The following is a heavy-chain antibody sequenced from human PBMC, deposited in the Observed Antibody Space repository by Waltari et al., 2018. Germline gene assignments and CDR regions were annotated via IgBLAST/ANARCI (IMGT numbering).Heavy chain of an antibody. Sequence: VQLQQWGAGLLRPSETLSLSCAVYGGSFNGYYWGWIRQPPGKGLEWVANIKQDGSEKYYVDSVKGRFTISRDNAKNSLYLQMNSLRAEDTAVYYCARVQVDSTKRYDYWGQGTLVTVSS. V-gene: IGHV3-7*01. CDR3: ARVQVDSTKRYDY. D-gene: IGHD2-2*01. CDR1: GGSFNGYY. CDR2: IKQDGSEK. J-gene: IGHJ4*02.